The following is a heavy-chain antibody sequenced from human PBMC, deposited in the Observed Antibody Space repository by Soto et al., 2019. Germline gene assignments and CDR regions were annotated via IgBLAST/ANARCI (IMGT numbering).Heavy chain of an antibody. J-gene: IGHJ3*02. Sequence: QAXGSLRLACAASGFTFDDYAMHWVRQAPGKGLEWVSGIIWNSGSIGYADSVKGRFTISRDNAKNSLYLQMNSLRAEDTALYYCAKDMSRTGYSSGWYLLFSDVSGAFDIWGQGTMVTVSS. CDR3: AKDMSRTGYSSGWYLLFSDVSGAFDI. V-gene: IGHV3-9*01. CDR1: GFTFDDYA. CDR2: IIWNSGSI. D-gene: IGHD6-19*01.